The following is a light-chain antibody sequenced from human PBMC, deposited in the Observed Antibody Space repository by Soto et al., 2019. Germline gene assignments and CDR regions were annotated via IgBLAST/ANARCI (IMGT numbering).Light chain of an antibody. CDR1: SSDVGGYNY. V-gene: IGLV2-8*01. J-gene: IGLJ1*01. CDR2: EVN. Sequence: QSALTQPPSASGSPGQSVTISCTGTSSDVGGYNYVSWYQQHPGKVPKLMVYEVNKRPSGVPDRFSGSKSGNTASLTVSGPQAEDEAAYYCTSYAGGNNVFGTGTKLTVL. CDR3: TSYAGGNNV.